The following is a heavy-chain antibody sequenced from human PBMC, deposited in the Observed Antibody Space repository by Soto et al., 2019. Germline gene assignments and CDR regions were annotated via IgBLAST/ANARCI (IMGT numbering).Heavy chain of an antibody. CDR1: GFTFSSYA. CDR2: ISYDGSNK. Sequence: QVQLVESGGGVVQPGRSLRLSCAASGFTFSSYAMHWVRQAPGKGLEWVAVISYDGSNKYYADSVKGRFTISRDNSKNTLYLQRNSLRAEDTAVYYCARGQSTQDTAMAYGMDVWGQGTTVTVSS. J-gene: IGHJ6*02. D-gene: IGHD5-18*01. CDR3: ARGQSTQDTAMAYGMDV. V-gene: IGHV3-30-3*01.